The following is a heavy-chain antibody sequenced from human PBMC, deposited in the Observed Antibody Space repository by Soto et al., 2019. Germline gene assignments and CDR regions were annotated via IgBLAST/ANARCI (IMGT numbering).Heavy chain of an antibody. CDR1: GGSVSSGDHY. V-gene: IGHV4-61*03. Sequence: SETLSLTCTVSGGSVSSGDHYWSWIRQPPGKGLEWIAYISHSGSASYNPSLKSRVPISLDTSKNHFSLRLSSVNAADTAVYYCARVGSSWGWFDPWGQGILVTVSS. J-gene: IGHJ5*02. CDR2: ISHSGSA. CDR3: ARVGSSWGWFDP. D-gene: IGHD6-13*01.